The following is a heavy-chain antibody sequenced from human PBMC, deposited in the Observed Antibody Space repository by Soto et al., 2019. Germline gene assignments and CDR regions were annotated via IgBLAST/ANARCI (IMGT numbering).Heavy chain of an antibody. CDR1: GGSITRGGYY. D-gene: IGHD5-12*01. J-gene: IGHJ4*02. Sequence: QVQLQESGPRLVKPSQTLSLTCTVSGGSITRGGYYWTWIRQHPGKGLEWIGYIYYSGSTYYNPSLQSRLTMSVDTSQNQFSLKLSSVTAADTAVYYCARVDSGGYAYFDYWGQGTLVTVSS. V-gene: IGHV4-31*03. CDR2: IYYSGST. CDR3: ARVDSGGYAYFDY.